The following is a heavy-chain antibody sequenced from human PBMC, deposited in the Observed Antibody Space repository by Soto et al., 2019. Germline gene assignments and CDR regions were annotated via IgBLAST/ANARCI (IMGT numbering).Heavy chain of an antibody. CDR2: IYYGGST. J-gene: IGHJ5*02. Sequence: SETLSLTCTVSGGSISSYYWSWIRQPPGKGLEWVGYIYYGGSTSCNPSLKSRVTISLETSKSQFSLRLSSVTAADTAVYYCARRGAYSQSLAPWGPGTLVTVSS. CDR1: GGSISSYY. CDR3: ARRGAYSQSLAP. D-gene: IGHD2-21*01. V-gene: IGHV4-59*08.